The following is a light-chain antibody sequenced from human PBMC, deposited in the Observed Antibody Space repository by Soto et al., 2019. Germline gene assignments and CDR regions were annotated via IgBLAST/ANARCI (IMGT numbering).Light chain of an antibody. CDR3: SSQAGSDSLMV. CDR1: SSDIGTFSS. Sequence: QSVLTQPPSASGSPGQSVTISCTGTSSDIGTFSSISWYQQYPGKAPKLMIFGVSQPPSGVPDRFSGSKSANTASLTVSGLQDEDEAEYYCSSQAGSDSLMVFGGGTKLTVL. V-gene: IGLV2-8*01. CDR2: GVS. J-gene: IGLJ2*01.